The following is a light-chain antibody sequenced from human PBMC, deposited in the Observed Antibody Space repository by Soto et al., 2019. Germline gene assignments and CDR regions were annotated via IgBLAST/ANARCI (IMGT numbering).Light chain of an antibody. CDR3: QQYGSSPLT. CDR2: GAS. Sequence: EIVLTQSPGTLSLSPGERATLSCRASQSVSSSYLSWYQQKPGQAPRLLIYGASSRATGIPDRFSGSGSGTDFTLTIRRLEPADFAVYYCQQYGSSPLTFGQGTKLEIK. V-gene: IGKV3-20*01. J-gene: IGKJ2*01. CDR1: QSVSSSY.